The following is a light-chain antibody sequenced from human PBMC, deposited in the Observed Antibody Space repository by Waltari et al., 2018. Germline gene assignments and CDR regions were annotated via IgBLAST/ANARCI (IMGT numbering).Light chain of an antibody. CDR2: QDT. CDR3: QAWDSYSVI. J-gene: IGLJ2*01. V-gene: IGLV3-1*01. CDR1: NLGDKY. Sequence: SYELTQPPSVSVSPGQTATITCSGENLGDKYTCWYRQRPGQPPVLVLYQDTRRPSGIPERFAGSSSGNTATLAITGTQTMDEADYYCQAWDSYSVIFGAGTRLTVL.